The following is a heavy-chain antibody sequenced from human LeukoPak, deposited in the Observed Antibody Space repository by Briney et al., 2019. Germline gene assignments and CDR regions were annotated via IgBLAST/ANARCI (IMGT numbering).Heavy chain of an antibody. Sequence: PGGSLRLSCAASGFTFSSYAMSWVRQAPGKGLEWVSALNAGGGYTYYGDSVRGRFTISRDNSKNTLYLQMNSLGAEDTALYYCAKVPTSGTYYYFDYWGQGALVTVSS. J-gene: IGHJ4*02. D-gene: IGHD1-26*01. CDR3: AKVPTSGTYYYFDY. CDR2: LNAGGGYT. V-gene: IGHV3-23*01. CDR1: GFTFSSYA.